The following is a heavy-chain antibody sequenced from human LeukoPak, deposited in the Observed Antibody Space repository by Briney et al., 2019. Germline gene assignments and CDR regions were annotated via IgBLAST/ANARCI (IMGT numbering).Heavy chain of an antibody. J-gene: IGHJ4*02. CDR2: ISSTATTM. V-gene: IGHV3-48*03. CDR3: AREGGYYLRSIDY. Sequence: GGSLRLSCAASGFTFSSYEMNWVRQAPGRGLAWVSYISSTATTMHYANSVMGRFTISRDNAKKSLYLQMNSLRAEDTAVYYCAREGGYYLRSIDYWGQGTLVTVSS. CDR1: GFTFSSYE. D-gene: IGHD1-26*01.